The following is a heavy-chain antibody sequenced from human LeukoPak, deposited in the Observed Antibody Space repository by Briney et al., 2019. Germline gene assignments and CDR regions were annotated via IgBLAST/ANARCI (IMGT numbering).Heavy chain of an antibody. J-gene: IGHJ5*02. CDR1: GFRVSGYG. D-gene: IGHD7-27*01. CDR2: ISISSSNI. V-gene: IGHV3-48*04. CDR3: ARETGTSNWFDP. Sequence: GGSLRLSCAASGFRVSGYGLNWNRQAPGKGLEWIAYISISSSNIHYADSVRGRFTISRDNANNSLYLQLSSLRVEDTAVYYCARETGTSNWFDPWGQGTLVTVSS.